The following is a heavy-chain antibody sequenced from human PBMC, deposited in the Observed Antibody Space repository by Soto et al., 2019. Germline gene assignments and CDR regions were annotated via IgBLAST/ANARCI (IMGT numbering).Heavy chain of an antibody. J-gene: IGHJ5*02. CDR1: GFTFSSYA. D-gene: IGHD3-3*01. Sequence: SRRLSCAASGFTFSSYAMHWVRQAPGKGLEWVAVISYDGSNKYYADSVKGRFTISRDNSKNTLYLQMNSLRAEDTAVYYGGRGVDFWSGCQNWFDPWGQGTRVTVSS. CDR3: GRGVDFWSGCQNWFDP. V-gene: IGHV3-30-3*01. CDR2: ISYDGSNK.